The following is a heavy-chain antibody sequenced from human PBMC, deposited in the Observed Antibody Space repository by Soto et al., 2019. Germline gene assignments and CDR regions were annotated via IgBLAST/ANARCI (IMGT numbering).Heavy chain of an antibody. CDR3: ARDPLIMTTVTTDYYYGMDV. V-gene: IGHV3-30-3*01. Sequence: QVQLVESGGGVVQPGRSLRLSCAASGFTFSSYAMHWVRQAPGKGLEWVAVISYDGSNKYYADSVKGRFTISRDNSKNTLYLQMNSLRAEDTAVYYCARDPLIMTTVTTDYYYGMDVW. CDR1: GFTFSSYA. J-gene: IGHJ6*01. CDR2: ISYDGSNK. D-gene: IGHD4-17*01.